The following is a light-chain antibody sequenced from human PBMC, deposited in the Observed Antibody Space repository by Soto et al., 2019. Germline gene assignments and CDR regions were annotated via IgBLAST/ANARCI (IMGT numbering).Light chain of an antibody. V-gene: IGKV1-27*01. CDR3: QKYNSAPQT. Sequence: DNQMTQTPSSLSASVGNRVTITCRASQGISNYLAWYQQKPGKVPKLLIYAASTLQSGVPSRFSGSGSGTDVTLTISSLQPEDVATYYCQKYNSAPQTFGQGTKVEIK. J-gene: IGKJ1*01. CDR1: QGISNY. CDR2: AAS.